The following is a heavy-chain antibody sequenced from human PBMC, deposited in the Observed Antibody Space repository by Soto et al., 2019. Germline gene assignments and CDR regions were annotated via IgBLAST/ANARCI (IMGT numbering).Heavy chain of an antibody. D-gene: IGHD3-10*01. V-gene: IGHV4-30-2*01. J-gene: IGHJ5*02. CDR1: GGSIGGVDYS. CDR2: MYHSGTF. CDR3: ARAHFYSGSGNYNNLMYDA. Sequence: PSETLSLTCAVSGGSIGGVDYSWSWIRQPPGGGLEWIGYMYHSGTFLKSPSLKTRLTMSLDMSKNQFSLTLNSMTAADTAVYYCARAHFYSGSGNYNNLMYDAWGQGTQVTVSA.